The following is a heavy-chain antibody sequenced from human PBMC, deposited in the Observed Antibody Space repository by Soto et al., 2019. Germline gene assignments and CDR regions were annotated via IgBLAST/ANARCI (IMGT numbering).Heavy chain of an antibody. D-gene: IGHD6-19*01. CDR1: GGSISSSSYY. Sequence: PSETLSLTCTVSGGSISSSSYYWGWIRQPPGKGLGWIGSIYYSGSTYYNPSLKSRVTISVDTSKNQFSLKLSSVTAADTAVYYCARLGSSGWYEGYWGQGTLVTVSS. V-gene: IGHV4-39*01. CDR2: IYYSGST. CDR3: ARLGSSGWYEGY. J-gene: IGHJ4*02.